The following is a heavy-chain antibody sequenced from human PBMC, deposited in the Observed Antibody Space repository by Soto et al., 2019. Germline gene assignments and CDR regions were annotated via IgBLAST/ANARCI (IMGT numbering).Heavy chain of an antibody. D-gene: IGHD3-3*01. J-gene: IGHJ5*02. CDR1: VGSISSSSYY. Sequence: SETLSLTCTVSVGSISSSSYYWGWILQPPGKGLEWIGSIYYSGSTYYNPSLKSRVTISVDTSKNQFSLKLSSVTAADTAVYYCARAGPGGYYDFWSGYYTGQGWFDPWGQGTLVTVSS. CDR3: ARAGPGGYYDFWSGYYTGQGWFDP. CDR2: IYYSGST. V-gene: IGHV4-39*01.